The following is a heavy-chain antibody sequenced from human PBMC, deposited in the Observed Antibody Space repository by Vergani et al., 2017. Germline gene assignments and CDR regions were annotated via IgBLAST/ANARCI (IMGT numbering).Heavy chain of an antibody. V-gene: IGHV4-38-2*02. D-gene: IGHD3-16*02. CDR1: GYSISSGYY. CDR2: IYHSGST. CDR3: ATLKGDYVWGSYPFDY. Sequence: QVRLQESGPGLVKPSETLSLTCSVSGYSISSGYYWGWIRQPPGKGLEWIGSIYHSGSTYYNPSLKSRVTISVDTSKNQFSLKLSSVTAADTAVYYCATLKGDYVWGSYPFDYWGQGTLVTVSS. J-gene: IGHJ4*02.